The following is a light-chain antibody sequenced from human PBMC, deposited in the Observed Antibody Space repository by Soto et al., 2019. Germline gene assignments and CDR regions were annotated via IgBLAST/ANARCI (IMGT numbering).Light chain of an antibody. V-gene: IGLV2-14*01. J-gene: IGLJ1*01. CDR3: SSHTTYSTRV. Sequence: QSALTQPASVSGSPGQSIAISCTGTSSDIGSYNYVSWYQLHPGKAPKLMIHEVSNRPSGVSDRFSGSKSGNTASLTISGLQADDEADYYCSSHTTYSTRVFGTGTKLTVL. CDR2: EVS. CDR1: SSDIGSYNY.